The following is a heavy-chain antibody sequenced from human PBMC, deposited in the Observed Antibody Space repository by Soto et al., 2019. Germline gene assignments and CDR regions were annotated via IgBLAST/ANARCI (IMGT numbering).Heavy chain of an antibody. V-gene: IGHV1-3*04. D-gene: IGHD6-19*01. J-gene: IGHJ4*02. CDR1: GYTFTHYA. CDR2: INTGNGNT. Sequence: ASVKVSCKASGYTFTHYAMHWVRQAPGQRLEWMGWINTGNGNTKYSQKFQGRVTITTDTFASTAYMELSSLRSEDTAVYYCARDGAVAGDTNFDYWGQGTLVTVSS. CDR3: ARDGAVAGDTNFDY.